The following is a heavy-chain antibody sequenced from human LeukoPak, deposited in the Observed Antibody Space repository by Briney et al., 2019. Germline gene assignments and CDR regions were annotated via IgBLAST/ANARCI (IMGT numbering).Heavy chain of an antibody. Sequence: GGSPSLSCAASGFTFDDYDMHWVRQAPGKGLEWVSGISWNSGSIGYADSVKGRFTISRDNAKNSLYLQMNSLRAEDTALYYCVSLELPVDWGQGTLVTVSS. CDR2: ISWNSGSI. CDR1: GFTFDDYD. J-gene: IGHJ4*02. CDR3: VSLELPVD. D-gene: IGHD1-7*01. V-gene: IGHV3-9*01.